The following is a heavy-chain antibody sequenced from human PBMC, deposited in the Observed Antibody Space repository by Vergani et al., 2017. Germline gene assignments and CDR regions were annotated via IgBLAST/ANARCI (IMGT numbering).Heavy chain of an antibody. V-gene: IGHV4-30-2*01. CDR3: ARAAGSSWYYYYYGMDV. Sequence: QVQLQESGPGLVKPSETLSLTCTVSGGSISSGGYSWSWIRQPPGKGLEWIGYIYHSGSTYYNPSLKSRVTISVDRSKNQFSLKLSSVTAADTAVYYCARAAGSSWYYYYYGMDVWGQGTTVTVSS. CDR1: GGSISSGGYS. CDR2: IYHSGST. J-gene: IGHJ6*02. D-gene: IGHD6-13*01.